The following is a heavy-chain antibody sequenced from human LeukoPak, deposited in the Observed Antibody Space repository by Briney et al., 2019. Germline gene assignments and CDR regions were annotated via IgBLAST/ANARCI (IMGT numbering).Heavy chain of an antibody. CDR3: ARVGAQWPRPIYYNYYIDV. CDR1: GGSINSGTCY. J-gene: IGHJ6*03. V-gene: IGHV4-61*02. Sequence: SETLSLTCTVSGGSINSGTCYWSWIRQPAGKGLEWIGRIYPSGTTNYNPSLKSRVTISVDTSKNQFSLKLTSVTAADTAVYYCARVGAQWPRPIYYNYYIDVWGKGTTVTISS. D-gene: IGHD6-19*01. CDR2: IYPSGTT.